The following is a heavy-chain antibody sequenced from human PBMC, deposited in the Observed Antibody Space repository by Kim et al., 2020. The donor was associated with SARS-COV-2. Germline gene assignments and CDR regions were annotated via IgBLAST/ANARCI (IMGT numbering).Heavy chain of an antibody. CDR3: ARASSITIFGVVLHFDY. Sequence: SETLSLTCTVSGGSISSGGYYWSWIRQHPGKGLEWIGYIYYSGSTYYNPSLKSRVTISVDTSKNQFSLKLSSATAADTAVYYCARASSITIFGVVLHFDYWGQGTLVTVSS. V-gene: IGHV4-31*03. CDR2: IYYSGST. D-gene: IGHD3-3*01. J-gene: IGHJ4*02. CDR1: GGSISSGGYY.